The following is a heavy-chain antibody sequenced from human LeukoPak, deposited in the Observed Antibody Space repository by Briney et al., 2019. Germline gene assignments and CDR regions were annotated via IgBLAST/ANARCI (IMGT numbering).Heavy chain of an antibody. CDR1: GYTFTSYG. J-gene: IGHJ4*02. V-gene: IGHV1-18*01. D-gene: IGHD1-26*01. Sequence: ASVKVSCKASGYTFTSYGISWVRQAPGQGLEWMGWISAYNGNTNYAQKLQGRVTMTTDTSTSTGYMKLRSLRSDDTAVYYCARVDRVGASRGCDYWGQGTLVTVSS. CDR2: ISAYNGNT. CDR3: ARVDRVGASRGCDY.